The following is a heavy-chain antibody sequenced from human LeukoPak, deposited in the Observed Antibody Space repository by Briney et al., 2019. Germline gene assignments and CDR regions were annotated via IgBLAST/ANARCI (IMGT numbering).Heavy chain of an antibody. CDR3: TTANYYYDSSGYYIIADY. J-gene: IGHJ4*02. Sequence: GGSLRLSCAASGFTFDDYGMTWVRQAPGKGLEWVGRIKSKTDGGTTDYAAPVKGRFTISRDDSKNTLYLQMNSLKTEDTAVYYCTTANYYYDSSGYYIIADYWGQGTLVTVSS. V-gene: IGHV3-15*01. CDR2: IKSKTDGGTT. CDR1: GFTFDDYG. D-gene: IGHD3-22*01.